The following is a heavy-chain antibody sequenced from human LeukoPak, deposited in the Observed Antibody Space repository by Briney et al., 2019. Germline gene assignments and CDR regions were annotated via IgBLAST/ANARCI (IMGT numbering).Heavy chain of an antibody. CDR2: IWYDGSNK. J-gene: IGHJ4*02. D-gene: IGHD6-19*01. CDR3: ARAPVAGTYYFDY. V-gene: IGHV3-33*01. CDR1: GFTFSSYG. Sequence: GGSLRLSCAASGFTFSSYGMHWVRQAPGKGLEWVAVIWYDGSNKYYADSVKGRFTISRNNSKNTLYLQMNSLRAEDTAVYYCARAPVAGTYYFDYWGQGTLVTVSS.